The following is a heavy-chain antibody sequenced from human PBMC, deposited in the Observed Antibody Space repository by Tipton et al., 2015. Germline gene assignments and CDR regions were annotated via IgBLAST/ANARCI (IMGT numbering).Heavy chain of an antibody. J-gene: IGHJ3*02. D-gene: IGHD4-11*01. CDR2: INPSGSST. Sequence: QLVQSGAEVKKPGASVKGSCKASGYTFTSYPMHWVRQAPGQGLEWMGIINPSGSSTNFAQKFQGRVTMTWDTSTSTVYMDLSSLRSEDTAVYYCARTTVTTFSDVFDMWGQGTMVTVSS. CDR3: ARTTVTTFSDVFDM. CDR1: GYTFTSYP. V-gene: IGHV1-46*01.